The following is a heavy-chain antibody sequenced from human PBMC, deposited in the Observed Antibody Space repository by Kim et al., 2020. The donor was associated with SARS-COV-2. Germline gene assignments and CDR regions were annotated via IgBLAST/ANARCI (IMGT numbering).Heavy chain of an antibody. CDR3: ARDRTMVRGVQGGYYYGMDV. CDR1: GGSVSSGSYY. Sequence: SETLSLTCTVSGGSVSSGSYYWSWIRQPPGKGLEWIGYIYYSGSTNYNPPLKSRVTISVDTSKNQFSLKLSSVTAADTAVYYCARDRTMVRGVQGGYYYGMDVWGQGTAVTVSS. V-gene: IGHV4-61*01. J-gene: IGHJ6*02. CDR2: IYYSGST. D-gene: IGHD3-10*01.